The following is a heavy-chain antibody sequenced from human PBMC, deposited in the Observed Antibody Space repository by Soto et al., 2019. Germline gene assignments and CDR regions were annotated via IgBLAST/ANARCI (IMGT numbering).Heavy chain of an antibody. Sequence: ASVKVSCKASGGTFSSYAISWVRQAPGQGLEWMGGIIPILGTANYAQKFQGRVTITADESTSTAHMELSSLRSEDTAVYYCASSSSSGGMGYYYGMDVWGVGTTVTVSS. CDR2: IIPILGTA. CDR1: GGTFSSYA. J-gene: IGHJ6*04. V-gene: IGHV1-69*13. CDR3: ASSSSSGGMGYYYGMDV. D-gene: IGHD6-6*01.